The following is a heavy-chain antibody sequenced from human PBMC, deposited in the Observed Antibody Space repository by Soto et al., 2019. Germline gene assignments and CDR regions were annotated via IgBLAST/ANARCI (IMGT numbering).Heavy chain of an antibody. CDR1: RFTLSGYY. CDR3: ARSGDNYNRLDY. V-gene: IGHV3-11*06. Sequence: GGCLRRSCEGARFTLSGYYISWVRPAPGKGLEWISYSSNSGTFSRYADSVKGRFSISRDNTKNLLYLQMNRLRAEDTAVYYCARSGDNYNRLDYWGQGTPVTVTS. J-gene: IGHJ4*02. D-gene: IGHD1-1*01. CDR2: SSNSGTFS.